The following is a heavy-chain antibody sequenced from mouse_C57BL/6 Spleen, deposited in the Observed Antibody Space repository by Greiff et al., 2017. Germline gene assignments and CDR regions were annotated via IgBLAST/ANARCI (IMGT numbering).Heavy chain of an antibody. CDR1: GYTFTDYY. J-gene: IGHJ4*01. V-gene: IGHV1-26*01. CDR3: ARDYGSSYDAMDD. Sequence: EVQLQQSGPELVKPGASVKISCKASGYTFTDYYMNWVKQSHGKSLEWIGDINPNNGGTSYNQKFKGKATLTVDKSSSTAYMELRSLTSEDSAVYYCARDYGSSYDAMDDWGQGTSVTVSS. CDR2: INPNNGGT. D-gene: IGHD1-1*01.